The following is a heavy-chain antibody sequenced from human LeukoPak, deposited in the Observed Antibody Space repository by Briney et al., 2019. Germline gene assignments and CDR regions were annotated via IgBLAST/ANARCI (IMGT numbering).Heavy chain of an antibody. V-gene: IGHV1-2*02. D-gene: IGHD3-10*01. CDR3: ARERILRGNSYYGVDV. CDR2: INPNSGDT. J-gene: IGHJ6*02. CDR1: GYSFTGYY. Sequence: ASVKVSCKASGYSFTGYYIQWVRQAPGQGLEWMGWINPNSGDTNYAQKFQGSVTITRDTSIRTAYMEQSRLRSDDTAMYYCARERILRGNSYYGVDVWGQGTTVTVSS.